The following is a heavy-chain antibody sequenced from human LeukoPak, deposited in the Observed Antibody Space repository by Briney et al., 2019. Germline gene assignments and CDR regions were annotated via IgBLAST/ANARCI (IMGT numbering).Heavy chain of an antibody. CDR2: IRSKANSYAT. CDR3: TRTSAAGTG. J-gene: IGHJ4*02. Sequence: GGSLRLSCLGSGFTFSGSAMHWVRQASGKGLEWVGRIRSKANSYATAYAASVKGRFTISRDDSKNTAYLQMNSLKTEDTAVYYCTRTSAAGTGWGQGTLVTVSS. D-gene: IGHD6-13*01. CDR1: GFTFSGSA. V-gene: IGHV3-73*01.